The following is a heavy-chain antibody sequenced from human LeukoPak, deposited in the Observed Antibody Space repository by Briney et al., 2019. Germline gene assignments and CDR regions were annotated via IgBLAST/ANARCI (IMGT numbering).Heavy chain of an antibody. D-gene: IGHD3-3*01. CDR1: GGTFSSYA. V-gene: IGHV1-69*04. Sequence: ASVKVSCKASGGTFSSYAISWVRQAPGQGLEWMGRIIPILGIANHAQKFQGRVTITADKSTSTAYMELSSLRSEDTAVYYCARNPHYDFWSGYYLDYWGQGTLVTVSS. CDR3: ARNPHYDFWSGYYLDY. J-gene: IGHJ4*02. CDR2: IIPILGIA.